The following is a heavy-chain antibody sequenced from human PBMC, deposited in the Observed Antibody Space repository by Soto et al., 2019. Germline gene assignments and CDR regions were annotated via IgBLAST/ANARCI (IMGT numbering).Heavy chain of an antibody. D-gene: IGHD2-15*01. CDR1: GYTFTSYA. J-gene: IGHJ3*02. Sequence: ASVKVSCKASGYTFTSYAMHWVRQAPGQRLEWMGWINAGNGNTKYSQKFQGRVTITRDTSASTAYMELSSLRSEDTAVYYCARDRLSRVYCSGGSCFSDAFDIWGQGTMVTVSS. CDR2: INAGNGNT. V-gene: IGHV1-3*01. CDR3: ARDRLSRVYCSGGSCFSDAFDI.